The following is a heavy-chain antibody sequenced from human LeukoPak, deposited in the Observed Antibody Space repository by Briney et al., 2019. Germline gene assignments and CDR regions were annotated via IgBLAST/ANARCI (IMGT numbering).Heavy chain of an antibody. Sequence: ASVKVSCKASGYTFTSYGISWVRQAPGQGLEWMGIINPSGGGTSYAQKFQGRLTMTRDTSTTTVYMELSSLRSDDTAVYYCARDLEWYYMDVWGKGTTVTVSS. CDR3: ARDLEWYYMDV. V-gene: IGHV1-46*01. CDR2: INPSGGGT. CDR1: GYTFTSYG. D-gene: IGHD3-3*01. J-gene: IGHJ6*03.